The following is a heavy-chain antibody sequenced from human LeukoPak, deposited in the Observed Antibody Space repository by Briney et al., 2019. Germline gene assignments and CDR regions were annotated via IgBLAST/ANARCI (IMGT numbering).Heavy chain of an antibody. CDR3: ARDKPTTMILDY. CDR2: IYSGGST. CDR1: GFTASSNY. J-gene: IGHJ4*02. Sequence: GGSLRLSCAASGFTASSNYMSWVRQAPGKGLEWVSVIYSGGSTYYADSVKGRFTISRDNSKNTLYLQMNSLRAEDTAVYYCARDKPTTMILDYWGQGTLVTVSS. V-gene: IGHV3-53*05. D-gene: IGHD3-22*01.